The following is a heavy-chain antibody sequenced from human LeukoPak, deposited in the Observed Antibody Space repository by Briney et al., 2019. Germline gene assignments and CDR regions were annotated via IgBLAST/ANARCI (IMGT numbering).Heavy chain of an antibody. CDR3: ARGGCYYYYMDV. CDR2: IYYSGST. Sequence: SETLSLTCTVSGGSISSHYWSWIRQPPGKGLEWIGYIYYSGSTNYNPSLKSRVTISVDTSKNQFSLKLSSVTAADTAVYYCARGGCYYYYMDVWGKGTTVTVSS. J-gene: IGHJ6*03. D-gene: IGHD6-19*01. V-gene: IGHV4-59*11. CDR1: GGSISSHY.